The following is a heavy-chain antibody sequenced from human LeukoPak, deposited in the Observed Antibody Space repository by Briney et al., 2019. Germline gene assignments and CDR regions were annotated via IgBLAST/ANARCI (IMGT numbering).Heavy chain of an antibody. CDR1: RGTFSSYT. CDR2: IIPILGIA. Sequence: GSSVKVSCKASRGTFSSYTISWVRQAPGQGLEWMGRIIPILGIANYAQKFQGRVTITADKSTSTAYMELSSLRSEDTAVYYCARDEVGANGVDYWGQGTLVTVSS. V-gene: IGHV1-69*04. D-gene: IGHD1-26*01. CDR3: ARDEVGANGVDY. J-gene: IGHJ4*02.